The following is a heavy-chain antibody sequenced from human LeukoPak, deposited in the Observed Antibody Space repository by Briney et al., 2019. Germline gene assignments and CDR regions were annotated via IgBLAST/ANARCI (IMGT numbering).Heavy chain of an antibody. D-gene: IGHD6-19*01. CDR1: GYTFTSYD. CDR2: MNPNSGNT. Sequence: GASVKVSCKASGYTFTSYDINWVRQATGQGLEWMGWMNPNSGNTGYAQKFHGRVTMTRNTSISTAYMELSSLRSEDTAVYYCARVGEVAVAGTTAEYFQHWGQGTLVTVSS. CDR3: ARVGEVAVAGTTAEYFQH. J-gene: IGHJ1*01. V-gene: IGHV1-8*01.